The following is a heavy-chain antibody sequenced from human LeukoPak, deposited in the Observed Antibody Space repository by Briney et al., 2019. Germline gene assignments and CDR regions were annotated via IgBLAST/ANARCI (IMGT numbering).Heavy chain of an antibody. CDR1: GFTFSSYS. CDR3: ARDGTFGGVIVRWLDY. V-gene: IGHV3-21*01. J-gene: IGHJ4*02. CDR2: ISSSSSYI. Sequence: GGSLRLSCAASGFTFSSYSMNWVRQAPGKGLEWVSSISSSSSYIYYADSVKGRFTISRDNAKNSLYLQMNSLRAEDTAVYYCARDGTFGGVIVRWLDYWGQGTLVTVSS. D-gene: IGHD3-16*02.